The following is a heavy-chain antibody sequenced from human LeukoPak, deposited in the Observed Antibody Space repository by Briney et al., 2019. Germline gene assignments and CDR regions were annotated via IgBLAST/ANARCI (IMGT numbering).Heavy chain of an antibody. CDR2: IYYSGST. CDR3: ARRGSGSPGYYYYNMDV. V-gene: IGHV4-39*01. Sequence: SETLSLTCTVSGGSISSSSYYWGWLRQPPGKGLEWLGSIYYSGSTYYNPSLKSRVTISVDTSKNQFSLKLSSVTAADTAVYYCARRGSGSPGYYYYNMDVWGRGTTVTVSS. D-gene: IGHD1-26*01. J-gene: IGHJ6*03. CDR1: GGSISSSSYY.